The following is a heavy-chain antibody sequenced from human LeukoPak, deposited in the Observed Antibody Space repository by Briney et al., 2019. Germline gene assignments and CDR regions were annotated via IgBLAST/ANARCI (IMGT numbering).Heavy chain of an antibody. CDR2: ISSSSSCI. CDR3: ARALLDYGDPPRFDY. Sequence: PGGSLRLSCAASGFSSSTYAMAWVRQAPGKGLEWVSSISSSSSCIYYADSVKGRFTISRDNAKNSLYLQMNSLRAEDTAVYYCARALLDYGDPPRFDYWGQGTLVTVSS. V-gene: IGHV3-21*01. CDR1: GFSSSTYA. D-gene: IGHD4-17*01. J-gene: IGHJ4*02.